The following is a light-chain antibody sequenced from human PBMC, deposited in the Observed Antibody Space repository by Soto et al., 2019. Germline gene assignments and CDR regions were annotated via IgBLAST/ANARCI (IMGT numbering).Light chain of an antibody. CDR2: DVT. Sequence: QSALTQPASVSGSPGQSITISCTGISSDVGGYNYVSWYQQHPVKAPKLLIYDVTNRPSGVSDRFSGSKSGNTASLTISGRQAEDEADYYCSSYTGSSTPYVFGTGTKLTVL. V-gene: IGLV2-14*01. J-gene: IGLJ1*01. CDR3: SSYTGSSTPYV. CDR1: SSDVGGYNY.